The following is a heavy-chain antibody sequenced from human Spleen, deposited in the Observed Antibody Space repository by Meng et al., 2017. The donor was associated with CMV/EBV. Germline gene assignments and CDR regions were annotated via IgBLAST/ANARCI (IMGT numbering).Heavy chain of an antibody. D-gene: IGHD3-10*01. V-gene: IGHV4-61*01. CDR3: ARGNSYFSFYFDY. J-gene: IGHJ4*02. CDR2: YTPSSAST. Sequence: GSLRLSCTVSGGSVSSGSYYWAWIRQTPGKGLEWIEYGLYTPSSASTKYRPSLESRITISFDTSKNQVSLRLISVTAADTAIYYCARGNSYFSFYFDYWGPGSLVTVSS. CDR1: GGSVSSGSYY.